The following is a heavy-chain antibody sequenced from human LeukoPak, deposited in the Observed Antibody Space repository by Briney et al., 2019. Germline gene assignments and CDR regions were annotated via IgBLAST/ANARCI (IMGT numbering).Heavy chain of an antibody. Sequence: GASLQISSKGSGYSFTSYCIGWVRPLPGKGLEWMGIIYSGDSDTRYSPSFQGQVTISADKSISTAYLQWSSMKASDTAMYYCARRTVTTYGYFDYWGQGTLVTVSS. CDR1: GYSFTSYC. J-gene: IGHJ4*02. CDR3: ARRTVTTYGYFDY. CDR2: IYSGDSDT. D-gene: IGHD4-17*01. V-gene: IGHV5-51*01.